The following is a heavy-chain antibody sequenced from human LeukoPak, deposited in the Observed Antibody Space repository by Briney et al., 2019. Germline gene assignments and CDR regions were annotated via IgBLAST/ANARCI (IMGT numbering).Heavy chain of an antibody. CDR1: GGSFSGYY. D-gene: IGHD1-26*01. CDR3: ARYIVSYPHDAFDI. J-gene: IGHJ3*02. V-gene: IGHV4-34*01. Sequence: SETLSLTCVVYGGSFSGYYWSWIRQPPGKGLEWIGEINHSGSTNYNPSLKSRVTISVDTSKKQFSLKLSSVTAADTAFYYCARYIVSYPHDAFDIWGQGTMVTVSS. CDR2: INHSGST.